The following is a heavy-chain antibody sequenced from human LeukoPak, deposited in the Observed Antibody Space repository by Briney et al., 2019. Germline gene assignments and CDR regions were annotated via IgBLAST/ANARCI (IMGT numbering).Heavy chain of an antibody. V-gene: IGHV3-21*01. CDR1: GFTFSSYS. CDR2: ISSSSSYI. CDR3: ASSMTVIAIRGAFDI. Sequence: GGSLRLSCAASGFTFSSYSMNWVRQAPGKGLEWVSSISSSSSYIYYADSVKGRFTISRDNAKNSLYLQMNSLRAEDTAVYYCASSMTVIAIRGAFDIWGQGTMVTVSS. J-gene: IGHJ3*02. D-gene: IGHD2-21*01.